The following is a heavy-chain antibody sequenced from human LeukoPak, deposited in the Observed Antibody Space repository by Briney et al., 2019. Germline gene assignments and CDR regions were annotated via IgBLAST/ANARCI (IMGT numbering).Heavy chain of an antibody. D-gene: IGHD5-12*01. J-gene: IGHJ4*02. CDR3: AKDRQYSGYDCSTDY. CDR2: ISGSGGST. V-gene: IGHV3-23*01. Sequence: PGGSLRLSCAASGFTFSGYGMHWVRQAPGKGLEWVSAISGSGGSTYNADSMKGRFTISRDNSKNTLYLQMNSLRAEDTAVYYCAKDRQYSGYDCSTDYWGQGTLVTVSS. CDR1: GFTFSGYG.